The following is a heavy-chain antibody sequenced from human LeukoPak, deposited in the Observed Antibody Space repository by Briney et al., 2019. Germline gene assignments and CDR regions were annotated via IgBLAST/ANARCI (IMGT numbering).Heavy chain of an antibody. CDR3: ARVDGYYDSSGYYYFLDY. CDR1: GYTFTGYY. CDR2: INPNSGGT. Sequence: GASVKVSCKASGYTFTGYYMHWVRQAPGQGLVWMGWINPNSGGTNYAQKFQGRVTMTRDTSISTAYMELSRLRFDDTAVYYCARVDGYYDSSGYYYFLDYWGQGTLVTVSS. D-gene: IGHD3-22*01. V-gene: IGHV1-2*02. J-gene: IGHJ4*02.